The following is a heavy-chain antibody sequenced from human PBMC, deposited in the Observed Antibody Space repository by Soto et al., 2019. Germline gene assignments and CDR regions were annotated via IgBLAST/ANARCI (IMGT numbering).Heavy chain of an antibody. CDR3: ARVCRGDGDQYPYYFDY. J-gene: IGHJ4*02. Sequence: QVQLQQWGAGLLKPSETLSLTCAVYGGSFSGYYWSWIRQPPGKGLEWIGEINHSGSTNYNPSLKSRVTISVDTSKNQFSLKLSSVTAADTAVYYCARVCRGDGDQYPYYFDYWGQGTLVTVSS. CDR1: GGSFSGYY. CDR2: INHSGST. V-gene: IGHV4-34*01. D-gene: IGHD4-17*01.